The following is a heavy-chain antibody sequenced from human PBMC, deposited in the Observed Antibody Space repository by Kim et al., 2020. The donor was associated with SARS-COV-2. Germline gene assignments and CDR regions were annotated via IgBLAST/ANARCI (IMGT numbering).Heavy chain of an antibody. CDR2: IYYSGST. CDR3: ARTGPRSVVVPAAMELAHFDY. J-gene: IGHJ4*02. Sequence: SETLSLTCTVSGGSISSGGYYWSWIRQHPGKGLEWIGYIYYSGSTYYNPSLKSRVTISVDTSKNQFSLKLSSVTAADTAVYYCARTGPRSVVVPAAMELAHFDYWGQGTLVTVSS. D-gene: IGHD2-2*01. CDR1: GGSISSGGYY. V-gene: IGHV4-31*03.